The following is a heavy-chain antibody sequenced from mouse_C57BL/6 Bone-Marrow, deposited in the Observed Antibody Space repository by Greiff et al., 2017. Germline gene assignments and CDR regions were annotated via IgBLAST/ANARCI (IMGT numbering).Heavy chain of an antibody. CDR2: IDPSDSYT. V-gene: IGHV1-50*01. CDR1: GYTFTSYW. Sequence: QVQLKQPGAELVKPGASVKLSCKASGYTFTSYWMQWVKQRPGQGLEWIGEIDPSDSYTNYNQKFKGKATLTVDTSSSTAYMQLSSLTSEDSAVYYCARVYDGYYLSWYGDYWGQGTTLTVSS. CDR3: ARVYDGYYLSWYGDY. J-gene: IGHJ2*01. D-gene: IGHD2-3*01.